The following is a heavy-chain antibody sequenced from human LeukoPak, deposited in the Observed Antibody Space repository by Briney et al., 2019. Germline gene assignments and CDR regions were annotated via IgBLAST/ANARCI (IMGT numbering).Heavy chain of an antibody. CDR3: TKDIGNYDGFDY. J-gene: IGHJ4*02. Sequence: PGGSLRLSCAASGFTFDDYAMHWVRQAPGKGLEWVSLISWDGRSTYYADSVKGRFTIPRGNSKDSLYLQMNSLRAADTALYYCTKDIGNYDGFDYWGQGTLVTVSS. V-gene: IGHV3-43D*03. D-gene: IGHD4-11*01. CDR1: GFTFDDYA. CDR2: ISWDGRST.